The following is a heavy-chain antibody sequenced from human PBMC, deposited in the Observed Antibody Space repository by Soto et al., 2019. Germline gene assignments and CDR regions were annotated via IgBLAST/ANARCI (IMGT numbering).Heavy chain of an antibody. CDR1: GFTFSSYA. V-gene: IGHV3-30-3*01. CDR3: ARPLWRNDYNWGYFDL. CDR2: ISYDGSNK. J-gene: IGHJ2*01. D-gene: IGHD4-4*01. Sequence: QVQLVESGGGVVQPGRSLRLSCAASGFTFSSYAMHWVRQAPGKGLEWVAVISYDGSNKYYADSVKGRFTISRDNSKKPLYLQMNSLRDEGTAVYYCARPLWRNDYNWGYFDLWGRGTLVTVSS.